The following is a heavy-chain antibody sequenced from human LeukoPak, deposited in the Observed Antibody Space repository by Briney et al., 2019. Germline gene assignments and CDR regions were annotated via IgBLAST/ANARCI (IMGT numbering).Heavy chain of an antibody. D-gene: IGHD3-16*01. CDR2: INPKTGGT. V-gene: IGHV1-2*02. CDR1: GYTLTELS. Sequence: ASVKVSCKVSGYTLTELSMHWVRQAPGKGLEWMGWINPKTGGTKYTQRFQGKVTMTRDTSISTAYMDLSRLTYDDTAVYYCARDDGFYDWGQGTLVTVSS. CDR3: ARDDGFYD. J-gene: IGHJ4*02.